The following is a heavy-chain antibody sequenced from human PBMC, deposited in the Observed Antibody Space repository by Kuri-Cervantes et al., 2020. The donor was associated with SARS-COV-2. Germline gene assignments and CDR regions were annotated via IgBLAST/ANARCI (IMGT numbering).Heavy chain of an antibody. CDR3: ARAPYNRNHNLGAFDI. J-gene: IGHJ3*02. Sequence: GGSLRPSCAASGFTFSSYGMHWVRQAPGKGLEWVAFIRYDGSNKYYADSVKGRFTISRDNAKNSLYLQMNSLRAEDTAVYYCARAPYNRNHNLGAFDIWGQGTMVTVSS. CDR2: IRYDGSNK. V-gene: IGHV3-30*02. D-gene: IGHD1-14*01. CDR1: GFTFSSYG.